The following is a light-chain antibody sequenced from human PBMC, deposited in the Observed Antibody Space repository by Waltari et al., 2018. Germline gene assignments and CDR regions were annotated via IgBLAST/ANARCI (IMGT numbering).Light chain of an antibody. V-gene: IGKV3-15*01. CDR1: QSVSSN. Sequence: EIVMTQSPATLSVSPGERATLPCRASQSVSSNLDWYQQKPGQAPRLLIYGASTRATGIPARFSGSGSGTEFTLTISSLQSEDFAVYYCQQYNNWPLTFGGGTKVEIK. J-gene: IGKJ4*01. CDR3: QQYNNWPLT. CDR2: GAS.